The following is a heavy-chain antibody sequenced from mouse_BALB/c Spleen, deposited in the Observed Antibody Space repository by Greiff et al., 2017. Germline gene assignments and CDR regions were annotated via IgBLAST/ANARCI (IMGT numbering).Heavy chain of an antibody. CDR1: GYSITSDYA. CDR2: ISYSGST. CDR3: ARERGLYYFDY. V-gene: IGHV3-2*02. J-gene: IGHJ2*01. Sequence: EVQLQQSGPGLVKPSQSLSLTCTVTGYSITSDYAWNWIRQFPGNKLEWMGYISYSGSTSYNPSLKSRISITRDTSKNQFFLQLNSVTTEDTATYYCARERGLYYFDYWGQGTTLTVSS.